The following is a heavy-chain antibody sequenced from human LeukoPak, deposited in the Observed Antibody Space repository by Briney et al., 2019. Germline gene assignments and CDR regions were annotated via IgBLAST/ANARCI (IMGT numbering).Heavy chain of an antibody. CDR2: ISRNGGST. D-gene: IGHD5-12*01. CDR3: ARGGSAGDRSLKH. V-gene: IGHV3-64*01. CDR1: GFTFSSYA. J-gene: IGHJ1*01. Sequence: GGSLRLSCAASGFTFSSYAMHWVRQAPGKGLQYVSAISRNGGSTYYANSVKGRFTISRDNSKNTLYLQMGSLRAEDMAVYYCARGGSAGDRSLKHWGQGTLVTVSS.